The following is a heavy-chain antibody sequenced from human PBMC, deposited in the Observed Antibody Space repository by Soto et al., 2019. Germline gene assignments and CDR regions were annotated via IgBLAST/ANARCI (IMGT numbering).Heavy chain of an antibody. V-gene: IGHV3-53*01. CDR2: IYSGGST. Sequence: PGGSLRLSCAASGFTVSSNYMSWVRQAPGKGLEWVSVIYSGGSTYYADSVKGRFTISRDNSKNTLYLQMNSLRAEDTAVYYCARDQRDSEWLSSFDPWGQGTLVTVSS. CDR3: ARDQRDSEWLSSFDP. D-gene: IGHD3-3*01. CDR1: GFTVSSNY. J-gene: IGHJ5*02.